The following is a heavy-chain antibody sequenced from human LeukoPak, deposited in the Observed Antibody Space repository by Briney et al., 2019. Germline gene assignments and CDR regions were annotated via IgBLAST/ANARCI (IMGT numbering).Heavy chain of an antibody. D-gene: IGHD2-2*01. CDR2: ISAYNGNT. CDR3: ARYQVVPAAKNYYGMDV. CDR1: GYTFTSYG. V-gene: IGHV1-18*01. J-gene: IGHJ6*02. Sequence: ASVKVSCKASGYTFTSYGISWVRQAPGQGLEWMGWISAYNGNTNYAQKLQGRVTMTTDTSASTAYMELRSLRSDDTAVYYCARYQVVPAAKNYYGMDVWGQGTTVTASS.